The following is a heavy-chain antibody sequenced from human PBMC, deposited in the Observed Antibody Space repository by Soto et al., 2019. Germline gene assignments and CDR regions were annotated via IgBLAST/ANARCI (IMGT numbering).Heavy chain of an antibody. CDR1: GINYNTYA. J-gene: IGHJ4*02. Sequence: QVQLVQSGAEMKKPGASVKLSCKTSGINYNTYAIHWVRQAPGQGLEWMGWINAGNGDTRYSQNVQRRVTLTRDTSACTVYMDLDSLKSEDTGVYYCARAISGYVTWGQGTLVTVSS. V-gene: IGHV1-3*01. CDR2: INAGNGDT. CDR3: ARAISGYVT. D-gene: IGHD5-12*01.